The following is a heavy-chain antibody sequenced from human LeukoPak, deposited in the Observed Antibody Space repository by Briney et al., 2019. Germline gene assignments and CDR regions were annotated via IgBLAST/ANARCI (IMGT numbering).Heavy chain of an antibody. V-gene: IGHV4-4*07. Sequence: SETLSLTCTVSGGSISSYYWSWIRQPAGKGLEWIGRIYTSGSTNYNPSLKSRVTMSVDTSKNQFSLKLSSVTAADTAVYYCARDRCSSTSCYPGGDAFDIWGQGTMVTVSS. D-gene: IGHD2-2*01. CDR3: ARDRCSSTSCYPGGDAFDI. CDR1: GGSISSYY. CDR2: IYTSGST. J-gene: IGHJ3*02.